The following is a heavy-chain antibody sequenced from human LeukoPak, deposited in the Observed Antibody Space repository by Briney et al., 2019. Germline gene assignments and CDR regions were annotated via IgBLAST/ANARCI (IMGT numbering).Heavy chain of an antibody. CDR2: IIPIFGTA. CDR3: ARGTPNYDYVWGSYRSYYFDY. CDR1: GGTFSSYA. V-gene: IGHV1-69*13. D-gene: IGHD3-16*02. J-gene: IGHJ4*02. Sequence: SVKVSCKASGGTFSSYAISWVRQAPGQGLEWMGGIIPIFGTANYAQKFQGRVTITADESTSTAYMELSSLRSEDTAVYYCARGTPNYDYVWGSYRSYYFDYWGQGILVTVSS.